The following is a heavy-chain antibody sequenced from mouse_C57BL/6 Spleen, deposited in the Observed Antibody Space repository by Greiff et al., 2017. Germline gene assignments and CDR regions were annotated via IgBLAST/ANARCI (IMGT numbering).Heavy chain of an antibody. D-gene: IGHD2-3*01. J-gene: IGHJ4*01. CDR3: ARGGYDGYRYAMDY. CDR2: INPSNGGT. Sequence: QVHVKQPGTELVKPGASVKLSCKASGYTFTSYWMHWVKQRPGQGLEWIGNINPSNGGTNYNEKFKSKATLTVDKSSSTAYMQLSSLTSEDSAVYYCARGGYDGYRYAMDYWGQGTSVTVSS. CDR1: GYTFTSYW. V-gene: IGHV1-53*01.